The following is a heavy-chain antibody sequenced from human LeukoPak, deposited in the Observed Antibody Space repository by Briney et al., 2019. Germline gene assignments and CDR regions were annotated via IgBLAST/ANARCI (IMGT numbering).Heavy chain of an antibody. Sequence: ASETLSLTCAVYGGSFSGYYWGWIRQPPGKGLEWIGNIFYSGSTYYSPSVKSRVTISLDTSRNQFSLKLNSVTAADTAVYYCAKSNGYGLVDIWGQGTMVTVSS. V-gene: IGHV4-34*12. CDR2: IFYSGST. CDR3: AKSNGYGLVDI. J-gene: IGHJ3*02. CDR1: GGSFSGYY. D-gene: IGHD3-10*01.